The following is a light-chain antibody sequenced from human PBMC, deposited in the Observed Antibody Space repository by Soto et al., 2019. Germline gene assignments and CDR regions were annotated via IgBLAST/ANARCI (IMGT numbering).Light chain of an antibody. J-gene: IGKJ3*01. V-gene: IGKV1-5*03. Sequence: DIPMTQSPATLSASVGDRVAITCRASQSISAWLAWYQQKPGKAPRLLIYKASTLEIGVPSRFGGSGSGTDFTLTISSLLPEDFATYYCQQTSSTPFTFGPGTKVDNK. CDR1: QSISAW. CDR3: QQTSSTPFT. CDR2: KAS.